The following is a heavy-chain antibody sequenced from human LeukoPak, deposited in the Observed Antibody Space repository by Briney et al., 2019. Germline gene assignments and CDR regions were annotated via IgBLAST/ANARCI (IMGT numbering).Heavy chain of an antibody. CDR2: IYPGDSDT. CDR3: ARGRYCSGGSCYVFDY. J-gene: IGHJ4*02. V-gene: IGHV5-51*01. CDR1: GYSFTSYW. Sequence: GESLKISCKGSGYSFTSYWIGWVRQMPGKGLEWMGIIYPGDSDTRYSPSFQGQVTISADKSISTAHLQWSSLKASDTAMYYCARGRYCSGGSCYVFDYWGQGTLVTVSS. D-gene: IGHD2-15*01.